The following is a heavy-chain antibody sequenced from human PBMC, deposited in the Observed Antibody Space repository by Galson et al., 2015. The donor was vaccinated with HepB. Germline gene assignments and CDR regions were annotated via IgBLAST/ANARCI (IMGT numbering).Heavy chain of an antibody. CDR2: ISYDGSNK. CDR3: AKEFNSGWYYFDS. V-gene: IGHV3-30*18. J-gene: IGHJ4*02. D-gene: IGHD6-19*01. CDR1: GFTFSSHG. Sequence: SLRLSCAASGFTFSSHGMHWVRQAPGKGLEWVAVISYDGSNKDYADSVKGRFTISRDNSKNTLYLQMNSLRAEDTAVYYCAKEFNSGWYYFDSRGQGTLVTVSS.